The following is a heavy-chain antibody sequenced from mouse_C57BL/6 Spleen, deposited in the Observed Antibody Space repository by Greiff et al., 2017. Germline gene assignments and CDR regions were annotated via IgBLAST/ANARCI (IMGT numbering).Heavy chain of an antibody. CDR1: GFNIKDDY. J-gene: IGHJ2*01. CDR3: TTGGGYWYFDY. V-gene: IGHV14-4*01. D-gene: IGHD2-3*01. CDR2: IDPENGDT. Sequence: EVQLQQSGAELVRPGASVKLSCTASGFNIKDDYMHWVKQRPEQGLEWIGWIDPENGDTEYASKFQGKATITADTSSNTAYLQLSSLTSEDTAVYYCTTGGGYWYFDYWGQGTTLTVSS.